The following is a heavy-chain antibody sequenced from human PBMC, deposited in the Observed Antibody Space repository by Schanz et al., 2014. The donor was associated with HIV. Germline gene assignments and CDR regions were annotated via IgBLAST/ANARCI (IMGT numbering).Heavy chain of an antibody. Sequence: VQLVESGGGVVQPGRSLRLSCAASGFAFNTYAMTWVRQAPGKGLEWVSTISGSGISTYYADSVKGRFTISRDNSKNTLYLQMSSLRAEDTAVYYCARDHLVVVTAILDYWGQGTLVTVSS. CDR3: ARDHLVVVTAILDY. CDR2: ISGSGIST. V-gene: IGHV3-23*04. CDR1: GFAFNTYA. J-gene: IGHJ4*02. D-gene: IGHD2-21*02.